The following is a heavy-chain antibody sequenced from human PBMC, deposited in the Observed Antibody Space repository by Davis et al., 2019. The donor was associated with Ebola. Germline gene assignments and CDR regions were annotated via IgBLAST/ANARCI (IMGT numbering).Heavy chain of an antibody. V-gene: IGHV3-13*01. D-gene: IGHD6-13*01. CDR2: IVAAGDT. CDR3: ARAGFGSTWFDC. Sequence: GESLKISCAASGFIFRSYDMHWVREATGKGLEWVSAIVAAGDTYYPVSVKGRFTISRENAKNSLYLQMNSLRSEDTAVYYCARAGFGSTWFDCWGQGILVTVSS. J-gene: IGHJ5*01. CDR1: GFIFRSYD.